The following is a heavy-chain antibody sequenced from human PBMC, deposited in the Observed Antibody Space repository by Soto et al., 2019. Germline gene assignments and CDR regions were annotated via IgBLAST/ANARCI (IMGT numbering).Heavy chain of an antibody. J-gene: IGHJ4*02. V-gene: IGHV3-23*01. CDR2: ISGSGGST. Sequence: GGSLRLSCAASGFTFSSYAMSCVRQDPGKGLEWVSGISGSGGSTYSADSVKGRCTISRDNSKNTLYLQMNSLRADDTAVYYCAREGSGSYHPIDYWGQGTLVTVSS. CDR3: AREGSGSYHPIDY. D-gene: IGHD1-26*01. CDR1: GFTFSSYA.